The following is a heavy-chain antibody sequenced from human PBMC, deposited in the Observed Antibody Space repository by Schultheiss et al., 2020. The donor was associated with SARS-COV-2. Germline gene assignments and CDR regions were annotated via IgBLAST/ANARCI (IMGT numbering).Heavy chain of an antibody. Sequence: SETLSLTCTVSGGSISSSSYYWGWIRQPPGKGLEWIGYIYYSGSTNYNPSLKSRVTISVDTSKNQFSLKLSSVTAADTAVYYCARDGPDPRPRGWFDPWGQGTLVTVSS. CDR1: GGSISSSSYY. CDR2: IYYSGST. CDR3: ARDGPDPRPRGWFDP. D-gene: IGHD5-24*01. J-gene: IGHJ5*02. V-gene: IGHV4-61*05.